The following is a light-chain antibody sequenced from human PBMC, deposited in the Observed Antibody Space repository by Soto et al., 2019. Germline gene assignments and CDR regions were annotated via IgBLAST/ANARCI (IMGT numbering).Light chain of an antibody. J-gene: IGKJ1*01. Sequence: EIVMTQSPATLSVSPGERATISCRASQSVNSNLAWYQQKPGQAPRLLIYGASTRATAIPARFSGSGSGTAFTLLISSLQSEDFAVYYCQQYNDWAPRTFGRGTKVEIK. CDR1: QSVNSN. V-gene: IGKV3-15*01. CDR3: QQYNDWAPRT. CDR2: GAS.